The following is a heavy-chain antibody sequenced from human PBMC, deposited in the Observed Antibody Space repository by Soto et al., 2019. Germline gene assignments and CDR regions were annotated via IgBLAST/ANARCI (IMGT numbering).Heavy chain of an antibody. V-gene: IGHV4-34*01. D-gene: IGHD4-17*01. CDR2: INHSGST. J-gene: IGHJ6*02. CDR1: GGSFSGYY. Sequence: SETLSLTCAVYGGSFSGYYWSWIRQPPGKGLEWIGEINHSGSTNYNPSLKSRVTISVDTSKNQFSLKLSSVTAADTAVYYCARAIGDYGDYVEYYYGMDVWGQGTTVTVSS. CDR3: ARAIGDYGDYVEYYYGMDV.